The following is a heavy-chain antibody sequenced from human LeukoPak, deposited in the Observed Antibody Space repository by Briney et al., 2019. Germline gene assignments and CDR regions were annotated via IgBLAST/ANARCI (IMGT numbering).Heavy chain of an antibody. Sequence: ASVKVSCKASGGTFSSYAISWVRQAPGQGLEWMGGIIPIFGTANYAQKFQGRVTITADESTSTAYMELSSLRSEDTAVYYCATSYGYNYDYYYGMDVWGQGTTVTVSS. V-gene: IGHV1-69*01. D-gene: IGHD5-24*01. CDR3: ATSYGYNYDYYYGMDV. J-gene: IGHJ6*02. CDR2: IIPIFGTA. CDR1: GGTFSSYA.